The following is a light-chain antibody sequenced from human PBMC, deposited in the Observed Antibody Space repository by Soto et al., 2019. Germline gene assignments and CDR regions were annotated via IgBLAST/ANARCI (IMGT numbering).Light chain of an antibody. V-gene: IGLV2-14*03. J-gene: IGLJ3*02. CDR2: DAS. CDR3: ASYTSSSTWV. CDR1: NSDVGAYNY. Sequence: QSALTQPASVSGSPGQSITISCTGTNSDVGAYNYVSWYQHYPGKAPKLMIYDASNRPSGVSNRFSGSKSGNTASLTISGLQAEDEADYYCASYTSSSTWVFGGGTKLTVL.